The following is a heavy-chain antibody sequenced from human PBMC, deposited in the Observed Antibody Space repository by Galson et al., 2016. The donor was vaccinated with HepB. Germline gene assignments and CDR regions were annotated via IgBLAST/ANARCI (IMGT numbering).Heavy chain of an antibody. D-gene: IGHD5-12*01. J-gene: IGHJ6*02. Sequence: SLRLSCAASGFTFSDYYMGWIRQAPGKGREWVAYISSSGSTMSYAGAVKGRFTISRDNAKNLLFLQMNNLRADDTAVYYCARDGLRIAVKYYFAMDVWGQRTTVTVSS. CDR2: ISSSGSTM. CDR3: ARDGLRIAVKYYFAMDV. V-gene: IGHV3-11*01. CDR1: GFTFSDYY.